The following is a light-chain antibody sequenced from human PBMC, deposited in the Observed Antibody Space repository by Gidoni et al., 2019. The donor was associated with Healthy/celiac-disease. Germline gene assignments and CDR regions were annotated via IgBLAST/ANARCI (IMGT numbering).Light chain of an antibody. Sequence: IQLTPSPSTLSASVGDRVTITCRASQSISSWLAWYQQKPGKAPKILSYKASSLESGAPSRSRGSGSGTECTLSISSLQPDDVATYYCKQYNSYSTWTFGQGTKVEIK. V-gene: IGKV1-5*03. CDR2: KAS. CDR1: QSISSW. J-gene: IGKJ1*01. CDR3: KQYNSYSTWT.